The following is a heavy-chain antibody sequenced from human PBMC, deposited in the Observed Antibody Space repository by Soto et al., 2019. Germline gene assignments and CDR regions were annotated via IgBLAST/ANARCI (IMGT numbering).Heavy chain of an antibody. J-gene: IGHJ4*02. CDR2: IWYDGSNK. D-gene: IGHD2-15*01. Sequence: QVQLVESGGGVVQPGRSLRLSCAASGFTFSSYGMHWVRQAPGKGLEWVAVIWYDGSNKYYADSVKGRFTISRDNSKKTLYLQMNSLRDEDTAVYYCARGTPHDYWGQGTLVTVSS. V-gene: IGHV3-33*01. CDR1: GFTFSSYG. CDR3: ARGTPHDY.